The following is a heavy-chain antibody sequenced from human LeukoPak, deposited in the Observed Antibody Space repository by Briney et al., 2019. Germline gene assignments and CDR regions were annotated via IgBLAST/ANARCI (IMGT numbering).Heavy chain of an antibody. CDR3: ARGNLAAAGWFDP. Sequence: ASVKVSCKASGYTFTNYNIDWVRQATGQGLEWMGWMNPNSGNTGYAQKFQGRVTMTRDTSISTAYMELSRLRSDDTAVYYCARGNLAAAGWFDPWGQGTLVTVSS. D-gene: IGHD6-13*01. V-gene: IGHV1-8*01. CDR1: GYTFTNYN. J-gene: IGHJ5*02. CDR2: MNPNSGNT.